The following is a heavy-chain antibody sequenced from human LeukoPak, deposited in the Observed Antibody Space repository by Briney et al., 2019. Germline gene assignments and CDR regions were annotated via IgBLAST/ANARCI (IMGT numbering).Heavy chain of an antibody. Sequence: SETLSLTCAVYGVSFSGYYWSWIRQPPGKGLEWIGEINHSGSTNYNPSLKSRVTISVDTSKNQFSLKLSSVTAADTAVYYCARGRRSYYVYWGQGTLVTVSS. J-gene: IGHJ4*02. CDR3: ARGRRSYYVY. CDR2: INHSGST. D-gene: IGHD1-26*01. CDR1: GVSFSGYY. V-gene: IGHV4-34*01.